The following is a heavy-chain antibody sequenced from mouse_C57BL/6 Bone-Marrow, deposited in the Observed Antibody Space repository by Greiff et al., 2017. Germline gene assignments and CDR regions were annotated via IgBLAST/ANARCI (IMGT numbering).Heavy chain of an antibody. Sequence: QVQLQQPGAELVKSGASVQLSCKASGHTFTSHWMHWVKQRPGQGLAWIGMLHPNSGSTNYNEKFKSKATLTVDKSSRTAYMRRSSLTSEDSAVYYCARYGGDYWGQGASVSVSS. J-gene: IGHJ4*01. CDR1: GHTFTSHW. V-gene: IGHV1-64*01. CDR3: ARYGGDY. CDR2: LHPNSGST. D-gene: IGHD1-1*01.